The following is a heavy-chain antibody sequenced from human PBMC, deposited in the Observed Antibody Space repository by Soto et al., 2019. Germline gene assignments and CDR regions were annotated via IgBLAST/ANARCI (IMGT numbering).Heavy chain of an antibody. Sequence: GGSLRLSCVASGFTFSDYGMSWVRQVPGKGLEWVSSISDGGERTDYRDSVRGRFTISRDNARFTLHLQMNSLRVDDTAIYFCARDRSTDFGLDVWGQGTTVTVYS. CDR3: ARDRSTDFGLDV. D-gene: IGHD3-3*01. CDR1: GFTFSDYG. CDR2: ISDGGERT. J-gene: IGHJ6*01. V-gene: IGHV3-23*01.